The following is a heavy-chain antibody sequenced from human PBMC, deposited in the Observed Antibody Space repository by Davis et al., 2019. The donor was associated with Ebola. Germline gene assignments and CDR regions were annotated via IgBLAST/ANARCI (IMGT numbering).Heavy chain of an antibody. D-gene: IGHD1-14*01. Sequence: GESLKISCAASGFTFSSYWMSWVRQAPGKGLEWVANIKQDGSEKYYVDSVKGRFTISRDNAKNTLYLQMNSLRAEDTAVYYCARRLTPEYYGMDVWGQGTTVTVSS. J-gene: IGHJ6*02. V-gene: IGHV3-7*01. CDR3: ARRLTPEYYGMDV. CDR1: GFTFSSYW. CDR2: IKQDGSEK.